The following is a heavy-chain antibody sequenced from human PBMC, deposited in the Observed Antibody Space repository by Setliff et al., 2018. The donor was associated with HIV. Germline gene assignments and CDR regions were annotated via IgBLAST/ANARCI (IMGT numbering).Heavy chain of an antibody. J-gene: IGHJ6*02. Sequence: SETLSLTCTVSGGSISSYYWSWIRQPPGKGQEWIGYIYYSGSTNYNPSLKIRVTISVDTSKNQLSLKLSSVTAADTAVYYCARSPSGYGSGSYYHYYYYGMDVWGQGTTVTVSS. V-gene: IGHV4-59*01. D-gene: IGHD3-10*01. CDR2: IYYSGST. CDR3: ARSPSGYGSGSYYHYYYYGMDV. CDR1: GGSISSYY.